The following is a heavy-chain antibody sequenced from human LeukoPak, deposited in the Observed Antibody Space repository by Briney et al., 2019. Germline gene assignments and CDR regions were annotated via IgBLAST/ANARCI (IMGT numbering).Heavy chain of an antibody. CDR2: INPNSGGT. Sequence: GASVKVSCKASGYTFTVYYMHWVRQAPGQGLEWMGWINPNSGGTNYAQKFQGRVTMTRDTSISTAYMELSRLRSDDTAVYYCARDLGIVVVTAMLDYWGQGTLVTVSS. J-gene: IGHJ4*02. CDR1: GYTFTVYY. CDR3: ARDLGIVVVTAMLDY. V-gene: IGHV1-2*02. D-gene: IGHD2-21*02.